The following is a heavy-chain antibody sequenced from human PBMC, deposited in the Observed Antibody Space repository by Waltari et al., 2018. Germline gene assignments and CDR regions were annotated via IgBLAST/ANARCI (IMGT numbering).Heavy chain of an antibody. CDR1: GVTFSSNP. V-gene: IGHV1-69*14. J-gene: IGHJ6*02. CDR3: ASCFSTSCLISYYFYMDV. Sequence: QVQLVQSGAEVKKAGSSVKVSCMASGVTFSSNPVSWVRQAPGQGLEWMEGIIPVFGTAKDAQKFQGRVTITADRSTSTAYMEMTSLRSDDTAVYYCASCFSTSCLISYYFYMDVWGQGTTVTVSS. CDR2: IIPVFGTA. D-gene: IGHD3-3*01.